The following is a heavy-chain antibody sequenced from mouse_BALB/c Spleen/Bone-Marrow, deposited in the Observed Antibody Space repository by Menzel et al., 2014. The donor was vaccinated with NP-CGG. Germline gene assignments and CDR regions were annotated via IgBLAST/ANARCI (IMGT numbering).Heavy chain of an antibody. V-gene: IGHV5-9-3*01. CDR3: ARQGDGYYDY. CDR2: IRSGGSYT. D-gene: IGHD2-3*01. Sequence: EVMLVESGGNLVKPGGSLKLSCAASGFTFSSYAMSWVRQTPEKRLEWVATIRSGGSYTYYPDSVKGRFTISRDNAKSTLYLHMRSLRSEDTAMYYCARQGDGYYDYWGQGTTLTVSS. CDR1: GFTFSSYA. J-gene: IGHJ2*01.